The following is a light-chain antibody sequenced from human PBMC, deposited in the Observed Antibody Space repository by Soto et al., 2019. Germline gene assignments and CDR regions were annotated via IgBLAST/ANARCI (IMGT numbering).Light chain of an antibody. Sequence: QSVLSQPTSRSGSAAQSINLTCTVNSQDIGPYDYVSCYKQHPCKDLRLLIYGVRNRPSGTPSRFSPSKSGLTASLTFSGIPAEDEVDYCRASFTTNRVYVFRPGTKVSV. CDR2: GVR. J-gene: IGLJ1*01. CDR1: SQDIGPYDY. CDR3: ASFTTNRVYV. V-gene: IGLV2-14*01.